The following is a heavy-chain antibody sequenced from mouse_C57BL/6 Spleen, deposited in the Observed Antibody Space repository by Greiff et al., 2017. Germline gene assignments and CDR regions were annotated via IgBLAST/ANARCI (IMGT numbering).Heavy chain of an antibody. J-gene: IGHJ2*01. CDR3: TRDRGYDSFDY. CDR2: ISSGGDYI. Sequence: EVQVVESGEGLVKPGGSLKLSCAASGFTFSSYAMSWVRQTPEKRLEWVAYISSGGDYIYYADPVKGRFTISRDNARNTLYLQMSSLKSEDTAMYYCTRDRGYDSFDYWGQGTTRTVSS. CDR1: GFTFSSYA. V-gene: IGHV5-9-1*02. D-gene: IGHD2-12*01.